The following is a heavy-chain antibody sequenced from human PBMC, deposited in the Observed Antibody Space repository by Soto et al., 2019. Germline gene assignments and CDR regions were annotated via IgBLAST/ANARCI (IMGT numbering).Heavy chain of an antibody. CDR3: ARTIAARHTYYYYYMDG. D-gene: IGHD6-6*01. CDR1: GGSISSGGYY. V-gene: IGHV4-31*03. Sequence: QVQLQESGPGLVKPSQTLSLTCTVSGGSISSGGYYWSWIRQHPGKGLEWIGYIYYSGSTYYNPCLKSRVTISVDTSKNQFSLKLSSVTAADTAVYYCARTIAARHTYYYYYMDGWGKGTTVTVSS. CDR2: IYYSGST. J-gene: IGHJ6*03.